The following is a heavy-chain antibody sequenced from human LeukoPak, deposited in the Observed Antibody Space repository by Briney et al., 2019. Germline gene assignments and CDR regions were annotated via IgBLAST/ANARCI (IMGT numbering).Heavy chain of an antibody. CDR1: GFTFSSYA. V-gene: IGHV3-30*04. CDR2: ISCDGSNK. D-gene: IGHD5-12*01. J-gene: IGHJ4*02. CDR3: ARDRGYSGYDFFDY. Sequence: PGGSLRLSCAASGFTFSSYAMHWVRQAPGKGLEWVAVISCDGSNKYYADSVKGRFTISRDNSKNTLYLQMNSLRAEDTAVYYCARDRGYSGYDFFDYWGQGTLVTVSS.